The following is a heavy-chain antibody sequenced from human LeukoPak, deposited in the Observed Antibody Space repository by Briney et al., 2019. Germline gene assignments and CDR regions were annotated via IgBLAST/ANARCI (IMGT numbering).Heavy chain of an antibody. D-gene: IGHD3-22*01. V-gene: IGHV1-2*02. CDR2: IHPNSGGT. Sequence: APVKVSFTASGYTFTGYYMHWVRQAPGQGLEWMGWIHPNSGGTKYAQRFQGRVTVTRDTSISTVYMELSRLRSDDTAVYYCARWGKYYYDSSGYYYWGQGTLVSVSS. CDR3: ARWGKYYYDSSGYYY. J-gene: IGHJ4*02. CDR1: GYTFTGYY.